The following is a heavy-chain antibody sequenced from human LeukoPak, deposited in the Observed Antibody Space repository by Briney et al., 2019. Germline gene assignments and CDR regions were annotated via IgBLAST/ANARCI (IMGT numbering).Heavy chain of an antibody. CDR3: ARIRKSGSAFDI. CDR1: GFIFSSYW. CDR2: IKQDGSEK. V-gene: IGHV3-7*01. D-gene: IGHD3-10*01. Sequence: GGSLRLSCVASGFIFSSYWMSWVRQAPGKGLEWVANIKQDGSEKYYVDSVKGRFTISRDNAKNSLYLQMNSLRAEDTAVYYCARIRKSGSAFDIWGQGTMVTVSS. J-gene: IGHJ3*02.